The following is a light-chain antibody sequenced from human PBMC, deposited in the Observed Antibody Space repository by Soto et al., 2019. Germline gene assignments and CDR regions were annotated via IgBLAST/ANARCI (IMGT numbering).Light chain of an antibody. CDR1: QSVLYSSNNKNY. V-gene: IGKV4-1*01. CDR3: QQYYSTPWT. Sequence: DIVMTQSPDSLAVSLGERATINCKSSQSVLYSSNNKNYLAWYQRKPGQPPNLLIYWASARESGVPDRFSGSGSGTDFTLTISSLQAEDVAVYYCQQYYSTPWTFGQGTK. CDR2: WAS. J-gene: IGKJ1*01.